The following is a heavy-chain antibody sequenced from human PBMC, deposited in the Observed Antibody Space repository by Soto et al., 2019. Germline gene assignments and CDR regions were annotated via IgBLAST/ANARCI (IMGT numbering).Heavy chain of an antibody. J-gene: IGHJ6*03. D-gene: IGHD2-21*01. CDR3: AKSLLFVDHAYMDV. V-gene: IGHV1-69*02. CDR2: IIPIQGRA. CDR1: GGSFISYT. Sequence: QVHLVQSGAEVKKPGSSVKVSCAASGGSFISYTFTWVRQAPGQGLEWMGRIIPIQGRANYALKLQDRVTITADRSTKTVYMELRSLRPEDTAVYYCAKSLLFVDHAYMDVWGKGTTVTVSS.